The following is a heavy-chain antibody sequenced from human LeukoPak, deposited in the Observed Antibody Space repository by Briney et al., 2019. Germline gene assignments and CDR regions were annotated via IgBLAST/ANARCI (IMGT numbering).Heavy chain of an antibody. J-gene: IGHJ3*02. V-gene: IGHV3-23*01. Sequence: SGESLRLSWAASGFTFSSYAMSWVRQAPGKGLEWVSAISGSGGSTYYADSVKGRFTISRDNSKNTLYLQMNSLRAEDTAVYYCAKSLSGDPLADAFDIWGQGTMVTVSS. CDR2: ISGSGGST. D-gene: IGHD2-21*02. CDR1: GFTFSSYA. CDR3: AKSLSGDPLADAFDI.